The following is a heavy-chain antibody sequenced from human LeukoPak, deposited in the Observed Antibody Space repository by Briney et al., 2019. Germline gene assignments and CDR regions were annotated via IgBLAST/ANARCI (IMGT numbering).Heavy chain of an antibody. Sequence: SETLSLTCTVSGGSISSYYWSWIRQPPGKGLEWIGYIYYSGSTNYNPSLKSRVTISVDTSKNQFSLKLSSVTAADTAVYYCARYAHGGPYSYGSPFDYWGQGTLVTVSS. D-gene: IGHD5-18*01. CDR1: GGSISSYY. V-gene: IGHV4-59*01. CDR3: ARYAHGGPYSYGSPFDY. CDR2: IYYSGST. J-gene: IGHJ4*02.